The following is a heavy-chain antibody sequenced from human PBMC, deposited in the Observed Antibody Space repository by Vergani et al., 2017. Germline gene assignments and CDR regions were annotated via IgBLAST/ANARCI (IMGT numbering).Heavy chain of an antibody. CDR2: NYYSGST. J-gene: IGHJ4*02. D-gene: IGHD1-1*01. CDR3: ARRRYLKDSFDY. V-gene: IGHV4-59*08. Sequence: QVQLQESGPGLVKPSGTLSLTCTVSGGSISSYYWSWIRQPPGKGLEWIGYNYYSGSTNYNPSLKSRVTISVDTSKNQFSLKLSSVTAADTAVYYCARRRYLKDSFDYWGQGTLVTVSS. CDR1: GGSISSYY.